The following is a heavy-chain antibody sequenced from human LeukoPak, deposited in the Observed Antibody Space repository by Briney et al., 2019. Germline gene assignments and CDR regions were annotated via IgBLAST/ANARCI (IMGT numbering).Heavy chain of an antibody. CDR3: AKDRYDFWSGYFGDFDY. J-gene: IGHJ4*02. Sequence: GGSLRLSCAASGFTFSSYWMSWVRQAPGKGLEWVAFIRYDGSNKNHADSVKGRFTISRDNSKNTLYLQMNSLRAEDTAVYYCAKDRYDFWSGYFGDFDYWGQGTLVTVSS. D-gene: IGHD3-3*01. CDR1: GFTFSSYW. CDR2: IRYDGSNK. V-gene: IGHV3-30*02.